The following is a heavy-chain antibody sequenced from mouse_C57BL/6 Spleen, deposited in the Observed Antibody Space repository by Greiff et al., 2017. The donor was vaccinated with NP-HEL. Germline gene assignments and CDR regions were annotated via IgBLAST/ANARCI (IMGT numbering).Heavy chain of an antibody. CDR3: ASPFLYYFDY. CDR1: GYTFTDYY. V-gene: IGHV1-26*01. J-gene: IGHJ2*01. CDR2: INPNNGGT. Sequence: EVQLQQSGPELVKPGASVKISCKASGYTFTDYYMNWVKQSHGKSLEWIGDINPNNGGTSYNQKFKGKATLTVDKSSSTAYMELRSLTSEDSAVYYCASPFLYYFDYWGQGTTLTVSS.